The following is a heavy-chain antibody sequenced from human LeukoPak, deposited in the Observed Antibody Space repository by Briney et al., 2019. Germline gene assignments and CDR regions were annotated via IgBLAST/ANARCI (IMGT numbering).Heavy chain of an antibody. D-gene: IGHD3-22*01. V-gene: IGHV3-21*01. CDR3: AGGYYDAYDAFDI. J-gene: IGHJ3*02. CDR2: ISSSSNYI. CDR1: GFTFSSYS. Sequence: TAGGSLRLSCAASGFTFSSYSMNWVRQAPGKGLEWVSSISSSSNYIYYADSVKGRFTISRDNAKNSLYLQMNSLRAEDTAVYYCAGGYYDAYDAFDIWGQGTMVTVSS.